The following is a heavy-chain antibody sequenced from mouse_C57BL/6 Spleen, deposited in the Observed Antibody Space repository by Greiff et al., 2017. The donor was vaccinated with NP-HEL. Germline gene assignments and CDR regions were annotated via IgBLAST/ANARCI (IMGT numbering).Heavy chain of an antibody. CDR3: AAITTVVATSDWYFDV. CDR2: IHPNSGST. D-gene: IGHD1-1*01. J-gene: IGHJ1*03. Sequence: VQLQQSGAELVKPGASVKLSCKASGYTFTSYWMHWVKQRPGQGLEWIGMIHPNSGSTNYNEKFKSKATLTVDKSSSTAYMQLSSLTSEDSAVYYWAAITTVVATSDWYFDVWGTGTTVTVSS. V-gene: IGHV1-64*01. CDR1: GYTFTSYW.